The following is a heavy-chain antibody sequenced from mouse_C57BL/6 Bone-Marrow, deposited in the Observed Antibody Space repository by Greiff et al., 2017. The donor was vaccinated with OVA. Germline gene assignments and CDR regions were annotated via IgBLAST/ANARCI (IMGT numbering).Heavy chain of an antibody. J-gene: IGHJ2*01. Sequence: QVQLQQPGAELVKPGASVKLSCKASGYTFTSYWLQWVKQRPGQGLEWIGEIDPSDSYTNYYQKFKGKATLTVDTSSSTAYMQLSSLTSEDSAVYYCAREGDSSGYFDYWGKGTTLTVSS. CDR1: GYTFTSYW. CDR2: IDPSDSYT. D-gene: IGHD3-2*02. V-gene: IGHV1-50*01. CDR3: AREGDSSGYFDY.